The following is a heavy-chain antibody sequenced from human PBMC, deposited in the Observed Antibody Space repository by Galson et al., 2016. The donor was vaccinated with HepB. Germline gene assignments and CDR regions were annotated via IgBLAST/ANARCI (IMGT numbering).Heavy chain of an antibody. CDR1: GGSISSGGYY. J-gene: IGHJ4*02. Sequence: TLSLTCTVSGGSISSGGYYWSWIRQHPGKGLEWIGYIYYSGSTYYNPSLKSRVAISVDPSKNRFSLKLSSVTAADTAVYFCARARAGLYYGAAGFDYWGQGTLVTVSS. CDR3: ARARAGLYYGAAGFDY. CDR2: IYYSGST. V-gene: IGHV4-31*03. D-gene: IGHD4-17*01.